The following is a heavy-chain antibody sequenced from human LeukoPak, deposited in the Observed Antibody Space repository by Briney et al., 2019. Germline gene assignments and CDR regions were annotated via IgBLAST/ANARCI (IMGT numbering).Heavy chain of an antibody. CDR2: ISYDGSNK. Sequence: PGRSLRLSCAASGFTFSSYGMHWVRQAPGKGLEWVAVISYDGSNKYYADSVKGRFTISRDNSKNTLYLQMNSLRAEDTAVYYCAVSDSGSYCDYWGQGTLITVSS. CDR3: AVSDSGSYCDY. J-gene: IGHJ4*02. V-gene: IGHV3-30*03. D-gene: IGHD1-26*01. CDR1: GFTFSSYG.